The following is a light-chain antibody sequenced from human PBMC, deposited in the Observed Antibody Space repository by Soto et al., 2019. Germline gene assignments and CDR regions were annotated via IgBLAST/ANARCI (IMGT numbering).Light chain of an antibody. CDR3: QAWDSSTVV. V-gene: IGLV3-1*01. J-gene: IGLJ2*01. CDR2: EDN. CDR1: TLGDKY. Sequence: SYELTQEPSVSVSPGQKASITCSGDTLGDKYVCWYQQKPGQSPVLVIHEDNKRPSGIPERFSGSNSGNTATLTISGTQAMDEADYYCQAWDSSTVVFGGGTKLTVL.